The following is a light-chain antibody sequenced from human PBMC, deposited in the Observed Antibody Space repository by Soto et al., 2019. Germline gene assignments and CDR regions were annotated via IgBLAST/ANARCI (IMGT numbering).Light chain of an antibody. J-gene: IGKJ4*01. V-gene: IGKV1-39*01. CDR1: QSISSY. CDR3: QQSYSTPQG. CDR2: AAS. Sequence: DIQMTQSPSSLSASVGDRVTITCRASQSISSYLNWYQQKPGKAPKLLIYAASSLQSGVPSRFSDSGSGTDFTLTISSLQPEDFATYYCQQSYSTPQGFGGGTKVEIK.